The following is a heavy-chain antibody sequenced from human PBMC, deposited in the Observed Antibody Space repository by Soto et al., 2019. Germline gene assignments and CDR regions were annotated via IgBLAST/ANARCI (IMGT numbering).Heavy chain of an antibody. CDR3: ARDLSPDYGDYVERYYYYGMDV. V-gene: IGHV3-33*01. J-gene: IGHJ6*02. CDR1: GFTFSSYG. Sequence: QVQLVESGGGVVQPGRSLRLSCAASGFTFSSYGMHWVRQAPGKGLEWVAVIWYDGSNKYYADSVKGRFTISRDNSKNPLYLQMNSLRAEDTAVYYCARDLSPDYGDYVERYYYYGMDVWGQGTTVTVSS. CDR2: IWYDGSNK. D-gene: IGHD4-17*01.